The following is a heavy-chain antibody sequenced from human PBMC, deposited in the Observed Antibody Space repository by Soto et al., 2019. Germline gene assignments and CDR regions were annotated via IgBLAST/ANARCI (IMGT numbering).Heavy chain of an antibody. V-gene: IGHV1-69*01. CDR2: IVPIFGKA. D-gene: IGHD3-9*01. J-gene: IGHJ4*02. Sequence: QVQLVQSGPEVKKPGSSVKVSCKASGGTFSDSVTSWVRQAPGQGLEWMGGIVPIFGKANLAEKFQDRVTITADESTSTAYMKLTSLRSEDTAVYYCAKGNDILTGALDYWGQGTLVTVSS. CDR1: GGTFSDSV. CDR3: AKGNDILTGALDY.